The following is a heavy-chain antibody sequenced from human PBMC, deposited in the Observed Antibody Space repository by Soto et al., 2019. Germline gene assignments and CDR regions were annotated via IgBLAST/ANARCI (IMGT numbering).Heavy chain of an antibody. CDR1: GFTFSSYS. Sequence: PGGSLRLSCAASGFTFSSYSMNWVRQAPGKVLYWFSYISSSSSTIYYADSVKGRFTISRDNAKNSLYLQMNSLRAEDTVLYYCARDRRDYDFWSGSPDYWGQGTLVTVSS. CDR2: ISSSSSTI. CDR3: ARDRRDYDFWSGSPDY. V-gene: IGHV3-48*01. D-gene: IGHD3-3*01. J-gene: IGHJ4*02.